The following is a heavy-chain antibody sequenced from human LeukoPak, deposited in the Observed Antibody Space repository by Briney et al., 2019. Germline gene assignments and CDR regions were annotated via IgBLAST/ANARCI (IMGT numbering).Heavy chain of an antibody. CDR1: GFTFSSYS. D-gene: IGHD1-26*01. V-gene: IGHV3-21*01. CDR2: ISSSGSYI. J-gene: IGHJ6*02. Sequence: GGSLRLSCAASGFTFSSYSMNWVRQAPGKGLEWVSSISSSGSYIYYADSAKGRFTISRANAKNSLYLQMNSLRAEDTAVYYCARDQANGGSVIVAYYYGMDVWGQETTVTVS. CDR3: ARDQANGGSVIVAYYYGMDV.